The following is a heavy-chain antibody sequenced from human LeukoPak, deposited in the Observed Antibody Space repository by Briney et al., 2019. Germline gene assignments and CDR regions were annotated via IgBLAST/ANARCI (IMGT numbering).Heavy chain of an antibody. CDR1: GFTVSNSW. CDR3: ARDPENKDAFDI. V-gene: IGHV3-74*01. CDR2: INNDGNRI. J-gene: IGHJ3*02. D-gene: IGHD1-14*01. Sequence: GGSLRLSCAASGFTVSNSWMFWVRQAPGKGLMYVSEINNDGNRIRYVDSVKGRFTISRDNAKNTLFLQMNSLRAEDTAVYYCARDPENKDAFDIWGQGTMVTVSS.